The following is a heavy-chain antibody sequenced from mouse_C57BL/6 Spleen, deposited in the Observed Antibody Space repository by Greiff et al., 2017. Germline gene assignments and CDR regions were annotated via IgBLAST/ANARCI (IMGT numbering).Heavy chain of an antibody. V-gene: IGHV1-80*01. CDR3: ARLDYGSSCFDY. D-gene: IGHD1-1*01. J-gene: IGHJ2*01. CDR2: IYPGDGDT. CDR1: GYAFSSYW. Sequence: QVQLQQSGAELVKPGASVKISCKASGYAFSSYWMNWVKQRPGQGLEWIGQIYPGDGDTNYNGKFKGKATLTADKSSSTAYMQLSSLTSEDSAVYFCARLDYGSSCFDYWGQGTTLTVSS.